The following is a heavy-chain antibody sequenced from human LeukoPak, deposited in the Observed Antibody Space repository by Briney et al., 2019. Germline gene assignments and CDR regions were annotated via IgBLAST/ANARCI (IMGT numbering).Heavy chain of an antibody. V-gene: IGHV3-21*01. CDR3: ARDLSSYFDY. CDR1: GFTFTTYG. CDR2: ISSSNTYI. D-gene: IGHD6-13*01. Sequence: PGGSLRLSCAASGFTFTTYGMDWVRQAPGKGLEWVSSISSSNTYIYYADSVKGRFTISRDNAVTSVYLQMSSLSAEDTALYFCARDLSSYFDYWGQGALVTVSS. J-gene: IGHJ4*02.